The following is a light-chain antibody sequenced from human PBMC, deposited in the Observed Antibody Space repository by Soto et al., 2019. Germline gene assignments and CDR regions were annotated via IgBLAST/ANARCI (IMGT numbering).Light chain of an antibody. CDR3: QSYDSGPHVV. J-gene: IGLJ2*01. V-gene: IGLV1-40*01. CDR1: SSNIGAGYD. Sequence: QSVLTQPPSVSGAPGQRVTISCTGSSSNIGAGYDVHWYQQLPGTAPKLLIYGNSNRPSGVPDRFSGSKSGTSASLAITGLQAEDEADYYCQSYDSGPHVVFGGGTKLTVL. CDR2: GNS.